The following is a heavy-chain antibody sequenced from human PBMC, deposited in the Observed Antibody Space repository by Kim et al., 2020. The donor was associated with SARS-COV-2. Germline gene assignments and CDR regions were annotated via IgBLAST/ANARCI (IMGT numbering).Heavy chain of an antibody. CDR3: ARDPVTDPGYYYYGMDV. V-gene: IGHV1-18*04. CDR1: GYTFTSYG. J-gene: IGHJ6*02. Sequence: ASVKVSCKASGYTFTSYGISWVRQAPGQGLEWMGWISAYNGNTNYAQKFQGRVTMTTDTSTSTAYMELRSLRSDDTAVYYCARDPVTDPGYYYYGMDVWGQGTTVTVSS. CDR2: ISAYNGNT. D-gene: IGHD2-21*02.